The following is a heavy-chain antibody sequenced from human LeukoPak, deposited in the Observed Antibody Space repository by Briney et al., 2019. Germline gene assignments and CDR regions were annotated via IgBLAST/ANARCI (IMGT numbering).Heavy chain of an antibody. CDR1: GGSISSGDYY. D-gene: IGHD6-19*01. CDR3: ARGPRGVAGKDFDY. V-gene: IGHV4-30-4*01. CDR2: IYYSGST. Sequence: SETLSLTCTVSGGSISSGDYYWSWIRQPPGKGLEWIGYIYYSGSTYYNPSIKSRVTISVDTSKNQFSLKLSSVTAADTAVYYCARGPRGVAGKDFDYWGQGTLVTVSS. J-gene: IGHJ4*02.